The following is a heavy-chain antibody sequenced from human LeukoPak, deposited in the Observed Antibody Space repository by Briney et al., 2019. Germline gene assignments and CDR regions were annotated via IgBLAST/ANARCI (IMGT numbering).Heavy chain of an antibody. CDR3: AREGPLGAAAGTVGPAYYFDY. CDR2: IYYSGST. V-gene: IGHV4-59*01. CDR1: GGSISSYY. J-gene: IGHJ4*02. Sequence: PSETLSLTCTVSGGSISSYYWSWIRQPPGKGPEWIGYIYYSGSTNYNPSLKSRVTISVDTSKNQFSLKLSSVTAADTAVYYCAREGPLGAAAGTVGPAYYFDYWGQGTLVTVSS. D-gene: IGHD6-13*01.